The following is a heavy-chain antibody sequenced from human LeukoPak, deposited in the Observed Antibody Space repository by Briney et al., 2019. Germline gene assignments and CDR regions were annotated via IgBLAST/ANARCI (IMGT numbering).Heavy chain of an antibody. Sequence: GGSLTLSCAASGFTFSSYEMNWVRQAPGKGLEWVSYISSSGSTIHYADSVKGRFTISRDNAKKSLYLQMNSLRAEDTALYYCARRDYYGSVSPDFWGQGTLVTVSS. V-gene: IGHV3-48*03. D-gene: IGHD3-10*01. CDR1: GFTFSSYE. CDR3: ARRDYYGSVSPDF. CDR2: ISSSGSTI. J-gene: IGHJ4*02.